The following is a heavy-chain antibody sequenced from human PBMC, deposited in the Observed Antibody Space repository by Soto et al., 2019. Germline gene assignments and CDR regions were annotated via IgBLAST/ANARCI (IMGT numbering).Heavy chain of an antibody. CDR1: GFSLSNYW. Sequence: EVQLVESGGGVVQPAGSLRRSCAASGFSLSNYWMHWVRQVPGEGLVWVSRIDRDGYSSTYAEPMKGRFTISRDNAKNTLYLQINSLRAEDTAVYYCARQPIGTVTPDYWGQGTLVTVSS. J-gene: IGHJ4*02. CDR2: IDRDGYSS. D-gene: IGHD4-17*01. CDR3: ARQPIGTVTPDY. V-gene: IGHV3-74*01.